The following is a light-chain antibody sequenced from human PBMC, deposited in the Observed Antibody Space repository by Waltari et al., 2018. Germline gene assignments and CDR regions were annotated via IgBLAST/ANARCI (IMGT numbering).Light chain of an antibody. J-gene: IGLJ3*02. CDR1: SSDIGNYGY. V-gene: IGLV2-8*01. CDR3: TSYAGSTNGVL. Sequence: QSALTQPPSVSGSPGQSVTISCAGTSSDIGNYGYVPRYQQPPGRAPKLLLFEFSQRPSGVPDRFSGSMSGNTAYLTVSGLQPEDEADYYCTSYAGSTNGVLFGGGTTLTV. CDR2: EFS.